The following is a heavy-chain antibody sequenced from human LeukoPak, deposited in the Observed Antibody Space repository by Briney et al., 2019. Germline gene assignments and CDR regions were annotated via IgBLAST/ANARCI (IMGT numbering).Heavy chain of an antibody. CDR1: GFIFSNAW. CDR2: IRRKTDVGAP. D-gene: IGHD6-6*01. Sequence: GGPLRLSCAPSGFIFSNAWMSWVREAPGKGREWVGRIRRKTDVGAPDYAAPVKGRFNISSDDSKSMLYLQMNSLKTEHTAVCYCTTASQAWGQGTLVTVSS. CDR3: TTASQA. V-gene: IGHV3-15*01. J-gene: IGHJ1*01.